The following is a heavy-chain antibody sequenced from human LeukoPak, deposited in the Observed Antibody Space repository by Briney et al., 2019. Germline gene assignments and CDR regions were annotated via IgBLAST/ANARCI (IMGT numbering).Heavy chain of an antibody. Sequence: GASVKVSCKTSGYNFASYTMHWLRQAPGQSPEWMGSINGDNGNTKYSEKFQGRVTFTWDTSASSAYMELSRLRSEDTAVYYCARSSSGTYHYWGQGTLVTVSS. CDR3: ARSSSGTYHY. V-gene: IGHV1-3*01. D-gene: IGHD3-10*01. J-gene: IGHJ4*02. CDR1: GYNFASYT. CDR2: INGDNGNT.